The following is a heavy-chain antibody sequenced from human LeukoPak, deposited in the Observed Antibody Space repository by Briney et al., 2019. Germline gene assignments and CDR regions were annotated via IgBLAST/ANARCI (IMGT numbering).Heavy chain of an antibody. Sequence: PSETLSLTCTVSVGSISSSYWSWIRQPAGKGLEWIGRISTSGSPKYNPSLKSRVTMSVDTSKNQFSLMLSSVTAADTAVYYCATDPPGVPFDNWGQGALVAVSP. CDR3: ATDPPGVPFDN. CDR1: VGSISSSY. J-gene: IGHJ4*02. V-gene: IGHV4-4*07. CDR2: ISTSGSP. D-gene: IGHD2-8*01.